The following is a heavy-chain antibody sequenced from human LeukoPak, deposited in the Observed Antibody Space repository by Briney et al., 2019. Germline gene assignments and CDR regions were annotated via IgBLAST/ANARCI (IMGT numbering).Heavy chain of an antibody. D-gene: IGHD4-17*01. J-gene: IGHJ4*02. Sequence: SETLSLTCAVYGGSFSGYYWSWIRQPPGKGLEWIGEINHSGSTNYNPSLKSRVTISVDTSKKQFSLKLSSVTAADTAVYYCARVDNGDYVIDYWGQGTLVTVSS. CDR2: INHSGST. CDR3: ARVDNGDYVIDY. V-gene: IGHV4-34*01. CDR1: GGSFSGYY.